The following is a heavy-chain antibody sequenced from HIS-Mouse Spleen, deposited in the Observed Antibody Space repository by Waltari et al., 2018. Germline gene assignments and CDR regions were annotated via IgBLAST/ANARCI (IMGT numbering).Heavy chain of an antibody. CDR2: IWYDGSNK. CDR1: GFTFSSYG. CDR3: AKDRRGLGNWYFDL. V-gene: IGHV3-33*06. J-gene: IGHJ2*01. D-gene: IGHD3-9*01. Sequence: QVQLVESGGGVVQPGRSLRLSCAASGFTFSSYGMHWVRQAPGKGLEWVAVIWYDGSNKYYADSVKGRFTISRDNSKNTLYLQMNSLRAEDTAVYYCAKDRRGLGNWYFDLWGRGTLVTVSS.